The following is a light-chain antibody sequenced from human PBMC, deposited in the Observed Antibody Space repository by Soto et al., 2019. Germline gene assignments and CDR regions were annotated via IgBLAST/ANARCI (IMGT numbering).Light chain of an antibody. Sequence: DIQMTQSPSTLSASVGDRVTITCRASQSISSWLAWYQQKPGKAPKLLISDASSLKSGVPSRFSGSGSATEFTLTISSLQPDDFATYYCQQYNSYSRTFGQATKVEIK. V-gene: IGKV1-5*01. CDR3: QQYNSYSRT. CDR1: QSISSW. J-gene: IGKJ1*01. CDR2: DAS.